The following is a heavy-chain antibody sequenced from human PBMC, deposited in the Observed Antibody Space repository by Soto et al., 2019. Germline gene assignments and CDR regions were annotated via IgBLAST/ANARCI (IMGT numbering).Heavy chain of an antibody. Sequence: PGESLKISCQCSGYTFSNFWIGWVRHLPGQALEWMGIIYPGDHETRYSPSFLGKVTISAETSINTAYLHWSRLEASDSAFYFCARSPRSSPYLDFWGQGALVTVSS. J-gene: IGHJ4*02. V-gene: IGHV5-51*03. CDR3: ARSPRSSPYLDF. D-gene: IGHD6-13*01. CDR1: GYTFSNFW. CDR2: IYPGDHET.